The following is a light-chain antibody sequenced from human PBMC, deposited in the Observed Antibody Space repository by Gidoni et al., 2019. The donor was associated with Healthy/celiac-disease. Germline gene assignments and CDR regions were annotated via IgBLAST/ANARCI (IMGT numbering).Light chain of an antibody. Sequence: EIVLTQSPGNLSLSPGERATLSCRASQSVSISYLAWYQQKPGQAPRLLIYGASSRATGIPDRFSGSGSGTDFTLTISRLEPEDFAVYYCQQYGSSFTFGPGTKVDIK. CDR2: GAS. CDR1: QSVSISY. J-gene: IGKJ3*01. CDR3: QQYGSSFT. V-gene: IGKV3-20*01.